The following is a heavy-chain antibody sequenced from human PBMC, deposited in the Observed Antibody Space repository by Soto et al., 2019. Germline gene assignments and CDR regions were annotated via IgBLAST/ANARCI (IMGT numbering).Heavy chain of an antibody. J-gene: IGHJ4*02. CDR1: GESFSGYY. D-gene: IGHD3-3*01. Sequence: SETLLLTSAVYGESFSGYYWSWIRQPPGKGLEWIGEISHSGTNYNPSLKSRVTISVDTSKNQFSLKLSSVTAADTAVYYCARRSVTIFGVVTGGLDSWGQGTLVTSPQ. CDR3: ARRSVTIFGVVTGGLDS. CDR2: ISHSGT. V-gene: IGHV4-34*01.